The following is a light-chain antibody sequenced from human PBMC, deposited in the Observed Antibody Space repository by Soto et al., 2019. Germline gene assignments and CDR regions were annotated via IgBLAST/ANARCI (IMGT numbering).Light chain of an antibody. CDR3: SSYTTTSTPCV. J-gene: IGLJ1*01. V-gene: IGLV2-14*01. CDR1: SSDVGGYNY. CDR2: EVS. Sequence: QSALTQPASVSGSPGQSITISCTGTSSDVGGYNYVSWYQQHPGKAPKLIIYEVSHRPLGASNHFSGYKSGNTASLTISGLQAEDEADYYCSSYTTTSTPCVFGTGTKVTVL.